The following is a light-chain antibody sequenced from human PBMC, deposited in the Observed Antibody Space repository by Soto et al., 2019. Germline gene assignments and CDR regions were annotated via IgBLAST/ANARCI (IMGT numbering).Light chain of an antibody. CDR1: SSDVGSFSL. CDR3: CSYAGSSTPVV. V-gene: IGLV2-23*01. Sequence: QSVLTQPASVSGSPGQSITISCTGTSSDVGSFSLVSWYQVHPGKAPKVMIYEGYKRPSGVSDRFSGSKSAYTASLTISGLQAKDEADYYCCSYAGSSTPVVFGGGTKVTVL. J-gene: IGLJ2*01. CDR2: EGY.